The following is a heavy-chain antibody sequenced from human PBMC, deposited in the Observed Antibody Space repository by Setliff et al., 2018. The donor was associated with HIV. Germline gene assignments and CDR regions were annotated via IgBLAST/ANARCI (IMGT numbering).Heavy chain of an antibody. CDR2: INYSGTT. CDR3: ARRRPPPSGIYSKYYMDV. V-gene: IGHV4-59*08. J-gene: IGHJ6*03. D-gene: IGHD3-3*01. CDR1: GGSISSYY. Sequence: SETLSLTCTVSGGSISSYYWSWIRQPPGKRLEWIGHINYSGTTNYNPSLKSRVTISVDTSKNQISLRLSSVTAADTAVYYCARRRPPPSGIYSKYYMDVWGKGTTVTVSS.